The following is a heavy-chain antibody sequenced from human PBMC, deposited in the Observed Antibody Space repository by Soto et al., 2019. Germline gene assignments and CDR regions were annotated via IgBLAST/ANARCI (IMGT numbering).Heavy chain of an antibody. D-gene: IGHD5-18*01. CDR3: ARELSHTAFYGMDV. J-gene: IGHJ6*02. CDR1: GFTFSSYE. V-gene: IGHV3-48*03. CDR2: ISSSGSTI. Sequence: GGSLRVSCAASGFTFSSYEMNWVRQAPGKGLEWVSYISSSGSTIYYADSVKGRFTIPRDNAKNSLYLQMNSLRAEDTAVYYCARELSHTAFYGMDVWGQGTTVTVSS.